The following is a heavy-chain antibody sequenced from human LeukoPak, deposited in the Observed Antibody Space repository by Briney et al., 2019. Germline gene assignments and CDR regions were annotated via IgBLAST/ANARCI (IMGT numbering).Heavy chain of an antibody. V-gene: IGHV4-34*01. CDR3: ARGRAAAFDY. CDR1: GGSFSGYY. Sequence: SETLSLTCAVYGGSFSGYYWSWIRQPPGKGLEWIGEINHSGSTNYNPSLKSRVTISVDTSKNQFSLKLSSVTAADTAVYHCARGRAAAFDYWGQGTLVTVSS. J-gene: IGHJ4*02. CDR2: INHSGST. D-gene: IGHD2-2*01.